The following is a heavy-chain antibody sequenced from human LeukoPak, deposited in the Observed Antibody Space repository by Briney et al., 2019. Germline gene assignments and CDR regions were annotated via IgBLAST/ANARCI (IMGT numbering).Heavy chain of an antibody. CDR3: ARDVEMATIPGYFDY. D-gene: IGHD5-24*01. Sequence: GGSLRLSCAASGNYWMHWVRQAPGKGLVWVSHINSDGSWTSYADSVKGRFTISKDNAKNTVYLQMNSLRDEDTAVYYCARDVEMATIPGYFDYWGQGTLVTVSS. CDR2: INSDGSWT. V-gene: IGHV3-74*01. J-gene: IGHJ4*02. CDR1: GNYW.